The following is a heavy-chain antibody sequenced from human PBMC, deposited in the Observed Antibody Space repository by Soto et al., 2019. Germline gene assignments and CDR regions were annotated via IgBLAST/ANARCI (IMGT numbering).Heavy chain of an antibody. J-gene: IGHJ4*02. CDR2: IYHSGST. D-gene: IGHD3-9*01. CDR1: GGSIISSGDW. V-gene: IGHV4-4*02. Sequence: SETLSLTCAVTGGSIISSGDWWSWVRQPPGKGLEWIGEIYHSGSTHYNPSLQSRVNMSIDKSKNQFSLEMTAVTAADTAVYYCARDLDYRVEDGWGQGTLVTVSS. CDR3: ARDLDYRVEDG.